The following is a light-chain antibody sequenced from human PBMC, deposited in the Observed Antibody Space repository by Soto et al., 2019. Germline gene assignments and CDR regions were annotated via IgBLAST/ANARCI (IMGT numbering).Light chain of an antibody. J-gene: IGLJ1*01. V-gene: IGLV2-11*01. CDR3: CSYAGSYTYV. CDR2: EVS. Sequence: QSALTQPASVSGSPGQSITISCTGTSSDVGGYNYVSWYQQHPGKAPKLMIYEVSNRPSGVPDRSSGSKSGNTASLTISGLQAEAEADYYCCSYAGSYTYVFGTGTKVTVL. CDR1: SSDVGGYNY.